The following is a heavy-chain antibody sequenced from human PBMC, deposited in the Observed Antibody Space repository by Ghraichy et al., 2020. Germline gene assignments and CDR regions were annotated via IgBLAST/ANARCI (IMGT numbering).Heavy chain of an antibody. V-gene: IGHV3-49*03. Sequence: GGSLRLSCTASGFTFGDYAMSWFRQAPGKGLEWVGFIRSKAYGGTTEYAASVKGRFTISRDDSKSIAYLQMNSLKTEDTAVYYCTRESSVDVWGSYRYPTDYWGQGTLVTVSS. CDR2: IRSKAYGGTT. J-gene: IGHJ4*02. CDR1: GFTFGDYA. CDR3: TRESSVDVWGSYRYPTDY. D-gene: IGHD3-16*02.